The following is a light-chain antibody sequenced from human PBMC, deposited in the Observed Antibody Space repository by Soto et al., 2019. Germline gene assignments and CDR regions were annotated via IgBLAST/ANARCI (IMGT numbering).Light chain of an antibody. V-gene: IGLV1-44*01. Sequence: QSVLTQPPSASGTPGQRVTISCSGSSSNIGSNTVIWYQQLPGTAPKLLIYSDNQRPSGVPDRFSGSKSGTSASLAISGLQSEDEADYYCAAWDDSLNGYVFGTGTQLTVL. J-gene: IGLJ1*01. CDR3: AAWDDSLNGYV. CDR2: SDN. CDR1: SSNIGSNT.